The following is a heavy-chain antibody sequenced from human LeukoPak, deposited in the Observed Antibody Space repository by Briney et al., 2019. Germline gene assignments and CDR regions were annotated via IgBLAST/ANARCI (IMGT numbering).Heavy chain of an antibody. CDR3: ARDQPGGNWVFDY. J-gene: IGHJ4*02. Sequence: SETLSLICTVSGDSISSGDYYWNWVRQHPGKGLEWIGYIYYSGTTSYNPSLKSRVMISLDASRNQFSLRLSSVTAADTAVYYCARDQPGGNWVFDYWGQGTLVTVSS. V-gene: IGHV4-31*03. CDR2: IYYSGTT. D-gene: IGHD7-27*01. CDR1: GDSISSGDYY.